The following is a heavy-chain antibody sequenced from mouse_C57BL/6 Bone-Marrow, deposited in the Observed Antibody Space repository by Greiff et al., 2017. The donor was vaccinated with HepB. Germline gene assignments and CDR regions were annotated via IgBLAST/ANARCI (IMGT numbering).Heavy chain of an antibody. CDR2: IDPNSGGT. J-gene: IGHJ3*01. CDR1: GYTFTSYW. V-gene: IGHV1-72*01. Sequence: QVHVKQPGAELVKPGASVKLSCKASGYTFTSYWMHWVKQRPGRGLEWIGRIDPNSGGTKYNEKFKSKATLTVDKPSSTAYMQLSSLTSEDSAVYYCARPLYDYDVRAWFAYWGQGTLVTVSA. D-gene: IGHD2-4*01. CDR3: ARPLYDYDVRAWFAY.